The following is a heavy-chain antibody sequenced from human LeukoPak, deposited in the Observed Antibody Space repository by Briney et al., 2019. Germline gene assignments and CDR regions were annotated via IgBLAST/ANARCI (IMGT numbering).Heavy chain of an antibody. CDR3: AIGRTVMYGMDV. J-gene: IGHJ6*02. V-gene: IGHV3-23*01. CDR2: ISGSGGST. CDR1: GSTFSSYA. D-gene: IGHD4-17*01. Sequence: SGGSLRLSCAASGSTFSSYAMSRVRQAPGKGLEWVSAISGSGGSTYYADSVMGRFTISRDNSNNTLYLQMNSLRAEDTAVYYCAIGRTVMYGMDVWGQGTTVTVSS.